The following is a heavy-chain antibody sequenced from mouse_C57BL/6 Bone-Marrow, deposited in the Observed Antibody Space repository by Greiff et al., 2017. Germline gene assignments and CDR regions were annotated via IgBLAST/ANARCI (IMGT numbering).Heavy chain of an antibody. CDR3: TRREIREAKSSFAY. Sequence: QVQLQQPGAELVKPGASVKLSCKASGYTFTSYWMQWVKQRPGQGLEWIGELDPSDSYTNYNQKFKGKDTLTVDTSSSTAYMQLSSLTSEDSADYYGTRREIREAKSSFAYWGQGTLVTVSA. D-gene: IGHD3-2*02. J-gene: IGHJ3*01. V-gene: IGHV1-50*01. CDR2: LDPSDSYT. CDR1: GYTFTSYW.